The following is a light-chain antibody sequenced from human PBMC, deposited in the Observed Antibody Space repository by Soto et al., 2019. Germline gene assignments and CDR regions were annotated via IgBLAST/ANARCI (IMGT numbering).Light chain of an antibody. CDR3: QQRSSWPPT. CDR2: GAS. Sequence: TQCPSALSSSSDDRATLSRGASQTVLSNLAWYQQKPGQAPRLLIYGASSRATGIPDRFSGSGSGTDFTLTISSLEPEDFAVYYCQQRSSWPPTFGQGTRLEIK. CDR1: QTVLSN. V-gene: IGKV3-11*01. J-gene: IGKJ5*01.